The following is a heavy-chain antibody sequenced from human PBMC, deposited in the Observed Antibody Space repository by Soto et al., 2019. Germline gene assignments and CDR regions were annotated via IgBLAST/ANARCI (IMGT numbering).Heavy chain of an antibody. J-gene: IGHJ5*02. CDR1: GGSVTSYH. Sequence: PSETLSLTCIVSGGSVTSYHWSWIRQFPGKGLEWIAYTSYTGNTNYNPSLKSRVTISVDTSRNQLSLKLTSVTAADTAVYYCGRAKNDFWSGYPSPTYNWFDPWGQGTLVTVSS. D-gene: IGHD3-3*01. CDR2: TSYTGNT. V-gene: IGHV4-59*02. CDR3: GRAKNDFWSGYPSPTYNWFDP.